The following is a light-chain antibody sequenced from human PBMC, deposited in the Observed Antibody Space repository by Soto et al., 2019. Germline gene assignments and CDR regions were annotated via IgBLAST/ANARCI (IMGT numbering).Light chain of an antibody. CDR1: SSNIGAGYD. CDR2: GNS. CDR3: QSYDSSLSGSLV. J-gene: IGLJ3*02. Sequence: QLVLTQPPSVSGAPGQRVTISCTESSSNIGAGYDVHWYQQLPGTAPKLLIYGNSNRPSGVPDRFSGSKSGTSASLAITGLQAEDEADYYCQSYDSSLSGSLVFGGGTKLTVL. V-gene: IGLV1-40*01.